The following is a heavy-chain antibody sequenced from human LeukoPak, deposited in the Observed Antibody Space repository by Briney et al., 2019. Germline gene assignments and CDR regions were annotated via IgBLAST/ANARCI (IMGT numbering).Heavy chain of an antibody. CDR3: ARSSSSWYIDY. Sequence: GASVKVSVKFSGYSFTDNYIHWVRQAPGQGPEWMGSINPNSGGTNYAQKLQGRVTMTRDTSITTAYMEVSRLRSDDTAFYYCARSSSSWYIDYWGQGTLVTVSS. J-gene: IGHJ4*02. CDR2: INPNSGGT. CDR1: GYSFTDNY. V-gene: IGHV1-2*02. D-gene: IGHD6-13*01.